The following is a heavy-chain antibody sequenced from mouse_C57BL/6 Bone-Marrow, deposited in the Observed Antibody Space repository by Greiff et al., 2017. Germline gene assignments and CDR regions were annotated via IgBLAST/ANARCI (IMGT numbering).Heavy chain of an antibody. CDR2: INPSSGYT. V-gene: IGHV1-7*01. CDR3: ARWGDDGYHYFDY. Sequence: QVQLQQSGAELAKPGASVKLSCKASGYTFTRYWMHWVKQRPGQGLEWIGYINPSSGYTKYNQKFKDKATLTADKSSSTAYMQLSSLTYEDSAGYDCARWGDDGYHYFDYWVQGTTLTVSS. D-gene: IGHD2-3*01. J-gene: IGHJ2*01. CDR1: GYTFTRYW.